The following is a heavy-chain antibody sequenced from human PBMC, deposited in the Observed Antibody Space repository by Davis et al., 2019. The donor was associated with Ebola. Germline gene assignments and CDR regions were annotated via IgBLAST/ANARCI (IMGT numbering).Heavy chain of an antibody. V-gene: IGHV3-48*03. CDR1: GFTFRIYE. CDR3: ARDGTIPSTYYGMDV. Sequence: GESLKISCAASGFTFRIYEMNWVRQAPGKGLEWVSYISSSGSTIYYAGSVKGRFTISRDNAKNSLYLQMNSLRAEDTAVYYCARDGTIPSTYYGMDVRGQGTTVTVSS. J-gene: IGHJ6*02. CDR2: ISSSGSTI. D-gene: IGHD1-1*01.